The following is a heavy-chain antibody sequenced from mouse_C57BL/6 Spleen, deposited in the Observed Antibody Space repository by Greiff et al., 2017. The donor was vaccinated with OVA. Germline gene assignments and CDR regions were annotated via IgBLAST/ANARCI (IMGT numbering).Heavy chain of an antibody. CDR2: IYPGSGNT. V-gene: IGHV1-76*01. CDR1: GYTFTDYY. CDR3: APSYGYDAWFAY. D-gene: IGHD2-2*01. Sequence: VQLQQSGAELVRPGASVKLSCKASGYTFTDYYINWVKQRPGQGLEWIARIYPGSGNTYYNEKFKGKATLTAEKSSSTAYMQLSSLTSEDSAVYFCAPSYGYDAWFAYWGQGTLVTVSA. J-gene: IGHJ3*01.